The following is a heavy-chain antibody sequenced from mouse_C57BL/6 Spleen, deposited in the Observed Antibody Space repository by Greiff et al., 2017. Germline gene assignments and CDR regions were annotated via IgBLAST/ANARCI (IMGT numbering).Heavy chain of an antibody. Sequence: VKLVESGPGLVQPSQSLSITCTVSGFSLTSYGVHWVRQSPGKGLEWLGVIWRGGSTDYNAAFMSRLSITKDNSKSQVFFKMNSLQADDTAIYYCAKEAYRSTMITAFAYWGQGTLVTVSA. V-gene: IGHV2-5*01. CDR1: GFSLTSYG. D-gene: IGHD2-4*01. CDR3: AKEAYRSTMITAFAY. CDR2: IWRGGST. J-gene: IGHJ3*01.